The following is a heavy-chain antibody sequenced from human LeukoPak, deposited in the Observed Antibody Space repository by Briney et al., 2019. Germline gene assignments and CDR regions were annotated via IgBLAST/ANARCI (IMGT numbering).Heavy chain of an antibody. CDR3: ASLNTYYDFWSGYPFDY. V-gene: IGHV1-2*02. Sequence: VASVKVSCKASGYTFTGYYMHWVRQAPGQGLEWMGWINPNSGGTNYAQKFQGRVTMTRDTSISTAYMELSRLRSDDTAVYYCASLNTYYDFWSGYPFDYWGQGTLVTVSS. CDR2: INPNSGGT. CDR1: GYTFTGYY. J-gene: IGHJ4*02. D-gene: IGHD3-3*01.